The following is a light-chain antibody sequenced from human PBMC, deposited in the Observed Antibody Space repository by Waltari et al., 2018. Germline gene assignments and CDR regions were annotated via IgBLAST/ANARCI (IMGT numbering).Light chain of an antibody. V-gene: IGLV2-23*02. CDR3: CSYADSSTLV. J-gene: IGLJ2*01. Sequence: QSALTQPASVSGSPGQSITISCTGTSSDVGGYKYVSWYQQYPGKAPKLRIFDVSDRPSGVSNRFSGSKSGNTASLTISGLQAEDEADYYCCSYADSSTLVFGGGTKLTVL. CDR2: DVS. CDR1: SSDVGGYKY.